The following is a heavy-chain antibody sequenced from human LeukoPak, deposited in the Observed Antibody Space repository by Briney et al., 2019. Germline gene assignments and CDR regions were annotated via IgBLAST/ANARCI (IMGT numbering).Heavy chain of an antibody. D-gene: IGHD3-16*01. J-gene: IGHJ4*02. CDR2: ISSSGSTI. Sequence: GGSLRLSCAASGFTFSSHEMNWVRQAPGRGLEWISYISSSGSTIFYTDSLKGRFTISRDNAKNSLYLQMNSLRAEDTAVYYCAKDLDDRNWGQGTLVTVSS. V-gene: IGHV3-48*03. CDR3: AKDLDDRN. CDR1: GFTFSSHE.